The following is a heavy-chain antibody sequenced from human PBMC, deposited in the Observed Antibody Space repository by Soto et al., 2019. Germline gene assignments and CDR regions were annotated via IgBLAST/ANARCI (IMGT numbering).Heavy chain of an antibody. CDR3: ARGWGLIEYSWSI. CDR1: GGTFSSYA. Sequence: VKVSFKASGGTFSSYAISWVRQAPGQGLEWMGGIIPIFGTANYAQKFQGRVTITADESTSTAYMELSSLRSEDTAVYYCARGWGLIEYSWSIWGQGTMVTVSS. D-gene: IGHD6-6*01. J-gene: IGHJ3*02. CDR2: IIPIFGTA. V-gene: IGHV1-69*13.